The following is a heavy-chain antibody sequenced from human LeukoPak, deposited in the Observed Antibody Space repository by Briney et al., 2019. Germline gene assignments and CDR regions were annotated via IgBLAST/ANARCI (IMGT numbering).Heavy chain of an antibody. CDR3: ARGDTVHRDGYNS. V-gene: IGHV3-66*02. CDR1: GFTVSSNY. CDR2: IYSSGST. Sequence: GGSLRLSCAASGFTVSSNYMSWVRQAPGKGLEWVSVIYSSGSTYYADSVKGRFTISRDNYMNTLYLQMNSLRAEDTVVYYCARGDTVHRDGYNSWGQGTLVTVSS. D-gene: IGHD5-24*01. J-gene: IGHJ4*02.